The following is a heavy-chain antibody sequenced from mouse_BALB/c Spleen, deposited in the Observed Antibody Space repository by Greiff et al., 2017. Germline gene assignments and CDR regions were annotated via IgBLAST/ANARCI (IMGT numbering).Heavy chain of an antibody. CDR2: ISSGGSYT. Sequence: EVHLVESGGDLVKPGGSLKLSCAASGFTFSSYGMSWVRQTPDKRLEWVATISSGGSYTYYPDSVKGRFTISRDNAKNTLYLQMSRLRSEDTAMYYCARSYYDYEGGWFAYWGQGTLVTVSA. CDR3: ARSYYDYEGGWFAY. V-gene: IGHV5-6*01. CDR1: GFTFSSYG. J-gene: IGHJ3*01. D-gene: IGHD2-4*01.